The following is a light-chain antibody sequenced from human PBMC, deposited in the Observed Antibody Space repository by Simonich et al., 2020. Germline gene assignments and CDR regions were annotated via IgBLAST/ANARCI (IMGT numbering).Light chain of an antibody. CDR1: QSVSRN. Sequence: EIVMTKSPAPLSVSPGERAPLSCRASQSVSRNLPRYQQNPGQAPRLLIYGASTRATGIPARFSGSGSGTEFTLTISSMQSEDVAVYYCQQYNNWPPLTFGGGTKVEIK. CDR3: QQYNNWPPLT. V-gene: IGKV3-15*01. J-gene: IGKJ4*01. CDR2: GAS.